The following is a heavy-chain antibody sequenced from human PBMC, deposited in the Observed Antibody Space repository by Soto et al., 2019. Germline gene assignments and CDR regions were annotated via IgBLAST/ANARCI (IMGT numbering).Heavy chain of an antibody. V-gene: IGHV4-30-4*01. J-gene: IGHJ3*02. CDR1: GGSISSGDYY. CDR2: IYYSGST. Sequence: SETLSLTCTVSGGSISSGDYYWSWIRQPPGKGLEWIGYIYYSGSTYYNPSLKSQVTISVDTSKNQFSLKLSSVTAADTAVYYCAREREAFHAFDIWGQGTMVTV. CDR3: AREREAFHAFDI.